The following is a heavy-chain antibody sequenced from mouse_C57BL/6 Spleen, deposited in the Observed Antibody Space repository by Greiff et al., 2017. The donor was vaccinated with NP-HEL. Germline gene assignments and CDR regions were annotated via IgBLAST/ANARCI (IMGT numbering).Heavy chain of an antibody. CDR2: IDPETGGT. Sequence: QVQLQQSGAELVRPGASVTLSCKASGYTFTDYEMHWVKQTPVHGLEWIGAIDPETGGTAYNQKFKGKAILTADKSSSTAYMELRSLTSEDSAVYYCTRPYYYGSSWIGFAYWGQGTLVTVSA. D-gene: IGHD1-1*01. CDR1: GYTFTDYE. V-gene: IGHV1-15*01. J-gene: IGHJ3*01. CDR3: TRPYYYGSSWIGFAY.